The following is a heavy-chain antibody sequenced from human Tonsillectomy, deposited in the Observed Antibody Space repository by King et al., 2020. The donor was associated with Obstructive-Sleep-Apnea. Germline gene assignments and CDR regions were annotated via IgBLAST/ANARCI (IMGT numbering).Heavy chain of an antibody. D-gene: IGHD3-10*01. CDR3: ARRSGIFDGFDY. CDR1: GFTFSDYY. J-gene: IGHJ4*02. CDR2: ISNNGNTI. V-gene: IGHV3-11*01. Sequence: VQLVESGGGLVKPGGSLRLSCAASGFTFSDYYMSWMRQAPGKGLEWVSYISNNGNTIYYADSVKGRFAISRDNAQNSLYLQMNSLRAEDTAVYYCARRSGIFDGFDYWGQGTLVTVSS.